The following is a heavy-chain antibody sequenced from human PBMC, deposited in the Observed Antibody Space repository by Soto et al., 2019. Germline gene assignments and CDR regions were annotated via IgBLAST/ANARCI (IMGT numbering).Heavy chain of an antibody. D-gene: IGHD6-19*01. CDR2: ISWNSGSI. V-gene: IGHV3-9*01. Sequence: PGGSLRLSCAASGFTFDDYAMHWVRQAPGKGLEWVSGISWNSGSIGYADSVKGRFTISRDNAKNSLYLQMSSLRAEDTALYYCAKGGIAVAGTSDYWGQGTLVTVSS. J-gene: IGHJ4*02. CDR1: GFTFDDYA. CDR3: AKGGIAVAGTSDY.